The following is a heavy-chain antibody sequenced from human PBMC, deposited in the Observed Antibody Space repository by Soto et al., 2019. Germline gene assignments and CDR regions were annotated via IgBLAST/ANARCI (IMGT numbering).Heavy chain of an antibody. CDR2: IWYDGSNK. D-gene: IGHD3-3*01. CDR3: AREGGYDFWSAYDFDY. Sequence: HVQLVESGGGVVQPGRSLRLSCAASGFTFSSYGMHWVRQAPGKGLEWVAVIWYDGSNKYYADSVKGRFTISRDNSKNTLYLQMNSLRAEDTAVYYCAREGGYDFWSAYDFDYWGQGTLVTVSS. CDR1: GFTFSSYG. J-gene: IGHJ4*02. V-gene: IGHV3-33*01.